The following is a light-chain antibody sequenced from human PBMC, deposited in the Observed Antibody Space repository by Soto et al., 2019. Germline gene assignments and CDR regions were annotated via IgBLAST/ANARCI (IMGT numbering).Light chain of an antibody. V-gene: IGKV3-15*01. CDR2: GAS. CDR3: QHYNNWPFT. Sequence: EMVRTQSPATLSESPGERATLSCRASQSVSTNLAWYQQKPGQAPSLVIYGASARATGIPARFSGSGSGTEFTLTISSLQSEDFAVYYCQHYNNWPFTFGQGTKVDIK. J-gene: IGKJ2*01. CDR1: QSVSTN.